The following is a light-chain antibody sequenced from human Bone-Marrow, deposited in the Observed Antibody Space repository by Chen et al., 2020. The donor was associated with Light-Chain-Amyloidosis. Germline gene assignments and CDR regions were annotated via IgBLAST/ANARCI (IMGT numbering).Light chain of an antibody. J-gene: IGLJ1*01. CDR3: SSYTITNTLV. CDR1: SSDVGGDNH. Sequence: QSALTQPASVSGSPGQSITISCTGTSSDVGGDNHVSWYQQHPDKAPKLMIYKVTNRPSWVPDRFSGSKSTNPASLTISGLQTEDEADYFCSSYTITNTLVFGSGTRVTVL. V-gene: IGLV2-14*01. CDR2: KVT.